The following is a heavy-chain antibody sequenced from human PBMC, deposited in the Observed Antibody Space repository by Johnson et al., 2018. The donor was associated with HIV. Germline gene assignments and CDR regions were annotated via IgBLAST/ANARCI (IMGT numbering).Heavy chain of an antibody. CDR2: ISSSGSPI. CDR1: GFTVSSNY. J-gene: IGHJ3*02. CDR3: VRDISGTLGGAFEI. Sequence: QVQLVESGGGLIQPGGSLRLSCAASGFTVSSNYMSWVRQAPGKGLEWVSYISSSGSPIYYADSVRGRFTISRDNAKNSLYLQMNSLRAEDTAVYYCVRDISGTLGGAFEIWGQGTVVNVSS. V-gene: IGHV3-11*04. D-gene: IGHD1/OR15-1a*01.